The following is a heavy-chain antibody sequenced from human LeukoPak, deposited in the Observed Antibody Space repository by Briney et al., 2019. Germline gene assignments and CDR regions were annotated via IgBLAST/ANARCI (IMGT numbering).Heavy chain of an antibody. CDR3: ARDGGDTPFDY. V-gene: IGHV1-46*01. CDR1: GYTFTSYY. J-gene: IGHJ4*02. D-gene: IGHD5-18*01. Sequence: ASVKVSCKSSGYTFTSYYMHWVRQAPGQGLEWMGIINPSGGSTSYAQKFQGRVTMTRDTSTSTVYMELSSLRSEDTAVYYCARDGGDTPFDYRGQGTLVTVSS. CDR2: INPSGGST.